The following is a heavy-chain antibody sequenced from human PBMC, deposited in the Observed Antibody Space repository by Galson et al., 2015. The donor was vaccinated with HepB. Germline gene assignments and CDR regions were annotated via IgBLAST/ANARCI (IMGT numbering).Heavy chain of an antibody. CDR1: GYTFTSYY. CDR3: ARELGTDELSIAAADAFDI. J-gene: IGHJ3*02. V-gene: IGHV1-46*04. D-gene: IGHD6-13*01. Sequence: SVKVSCKASGYTFTSYYMHWVRQAPGQGLEWMGIINPSGGSTSYAQKLQGRVTMTRDTSTSTVYMELSSLRSEDTAVYYCARELGTDELSIAAADAFDIWGQGTMVTVSS. CDR2: INPSGGST.